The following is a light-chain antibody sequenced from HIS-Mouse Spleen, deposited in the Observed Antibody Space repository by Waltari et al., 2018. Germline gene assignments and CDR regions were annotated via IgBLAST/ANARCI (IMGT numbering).Light chain of an antibody. Sequence: QSALTQPASVSGSPGQSITISCTGTSSDVGGYNYVSWYQQHPGKAPKLMIYDVSNRTSGVSNRFSGSMSGSTASLTICGLQAEDEADYYCSSYPSSSVVFGGGTKLTVL. J-gene: IGLJ2*01. CDR1: SSDVGGYNY. CDR3: SSYPSSSVV. CDR2: DVS. V-gene: IGLV2-14*03.